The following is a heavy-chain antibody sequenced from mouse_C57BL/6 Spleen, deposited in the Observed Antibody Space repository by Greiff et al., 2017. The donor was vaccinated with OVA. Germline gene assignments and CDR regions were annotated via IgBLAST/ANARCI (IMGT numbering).Heavy chain of an antibody. V-gene: IGHV5-6*01. J-gene: IGHJ2*01. CDR3: AREVRPFDY. CDR2: ISSGGSYT. Sequence: EVQLVESGGDLVKPGGSLKLSCAASGFTFSSYGMSWVRQTPDKRLEWVATISSGGSYTYYPDSVKGRFTISRDNAKNTLYLQMSSLKSEDTAMYYCAREVRPFDYWGQGTTLTVSS. CDR1: GFTFSSYG.